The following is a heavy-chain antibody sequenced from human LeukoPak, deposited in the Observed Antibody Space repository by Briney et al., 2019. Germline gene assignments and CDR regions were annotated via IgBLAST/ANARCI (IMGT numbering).Heavy chain of an antibody. CDR3: ASCLSYWYDSSGHQVRDAFDI. CDR2: INHGGST. J-gene: IGHJ3*02. D-gene: IGHD3-22*01. Sequence: SETLSLTCTVSGGSISSYYWSWIRQPPGKGLEWIGEINHGGSTNYNPSLKSRVTISLDTSKNQFSLKLTSVTAADTAVYYCASCLSYWYDSSGHQVRDAFDIWGQGTRVIVSS. V-gene: IGHV4-34*01. CDR1: GGSISSYY.